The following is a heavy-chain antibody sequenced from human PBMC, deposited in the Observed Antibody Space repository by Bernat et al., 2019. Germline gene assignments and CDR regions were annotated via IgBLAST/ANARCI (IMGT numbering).Heavy chain of an antibody. CDR3: ARDYSGSGYYGDFDY. Sequence: QVQLQESGPGLVKPSQTLSLTCTVSGGSISSGGYYWSWIRQHPGKGLEWIGYIYYSGSTYYNPSLKSRVTISVDTSKNQFSLKLSSVAAADTAVDYCARDYSGSGYYGDFDYWGQGTLVTVSS. V-gene: IGHV4-31*03. CDR1: GGSISSGGYY. CDR2: IYYSGST. D-gene: IGHD3-3*01. J-gene: IGHJ4*02.